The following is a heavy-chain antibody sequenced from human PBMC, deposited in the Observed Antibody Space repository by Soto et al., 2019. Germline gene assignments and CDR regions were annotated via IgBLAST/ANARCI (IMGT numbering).Heavy chain of an antibody. Sequence: QITLKESGPTLVKPTQTLTLTCTFSGFSLSTSGVGVGWIRQPPGKALEWLALIYWDDDKRYSPSLKSRLTITKDTSKNQVLLTMTNMDPVDTATYYCAHIVDLSAAAGHFDYWGQGTLVTVSS. CDR3: AHIVDLSAAAGHFDY. V-gene: IGHV2-5*02. CDR2: IYWDDDK. D-gene: IGHD6-13*01. J-gene: IGHJ4*02. CDR1: GFSLSTSGVG.